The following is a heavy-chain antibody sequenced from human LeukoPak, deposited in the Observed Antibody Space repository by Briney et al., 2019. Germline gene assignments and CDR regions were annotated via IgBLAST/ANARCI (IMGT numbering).Heavy chain of an antibody. D-gene: IGHD1-26*01. CDR3: AKLVETTNY. J-gene: IGHJ4*02. CDR2: INAGGINT. Sequence: GGSLRLSCAASGFTFSNYAMIWVRQAPGKGLEWVSAINAGGINTYYADSVKGRFTISRDNSKNTLYLQMNSMRAEDTAVYYCAKLVETTNYWGQGTLVTVS. CDR1: GFTFSNYA. V-gene: IGHV3-23*01.